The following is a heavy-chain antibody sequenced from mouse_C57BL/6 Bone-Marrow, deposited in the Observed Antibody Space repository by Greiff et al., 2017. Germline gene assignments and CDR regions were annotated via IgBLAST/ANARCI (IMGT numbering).Heavy chain of an antibody. V-gene: IGHV1-59*01. CDR3: ARGENNY. D-gene: IGHD5-2*01. CDR1: GYTFTSYW. CDR2: IDPSDSYT. J-gene: IGHJ2*01. Sequence: VQLQQSGAELVRPGTSVKLSCKASGYTFTSYWMHWVKQRPGQGLEWIGVIDPSDSYTNYNQKFKGKATLTVDTSSSTAYMQLSSLTSEDSAVYYCARGENNYWGQGTTLTVSS.